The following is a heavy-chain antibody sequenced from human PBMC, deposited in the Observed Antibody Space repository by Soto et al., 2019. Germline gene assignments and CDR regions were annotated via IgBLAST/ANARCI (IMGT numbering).Heavy chain of an antibody. J-gene: IGHJ6*02. CDR2: IYHAGSV. V-gene: IGHV4-38-2*01. CDR1: GYSIASGYY. CDR3: ARTFDYYGMDV. Sequence: SETLSLTCAVSGYSIASGYYWAWIRQSPGKGLEWIGSIYHAGSVYYNPSLNSRVAVSLDTSKNHSSLKLTSVTAADKAVYYCARTFDYYGMDVWGQGTTVTVSS.